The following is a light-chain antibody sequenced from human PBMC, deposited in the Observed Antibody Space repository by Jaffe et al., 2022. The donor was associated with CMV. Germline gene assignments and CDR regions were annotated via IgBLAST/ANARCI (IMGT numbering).Light chain of an antibody. J-gene: IGKJ1*01. Sequence: DIQMTQSPFSLSASVGDRVTITCRASQSISTYLNWYQHKPGKAPKLLIYGASGLQSGVPSRFSGSGSGTDFTLTIRSLQPEDFATYYCQLTYSSPPWTFGQGTKVEMK. CDR1: QSISTY. V-gene: IGKV1-39*01. CDR2: GAS. CDR3: QLTYSSPPWT.